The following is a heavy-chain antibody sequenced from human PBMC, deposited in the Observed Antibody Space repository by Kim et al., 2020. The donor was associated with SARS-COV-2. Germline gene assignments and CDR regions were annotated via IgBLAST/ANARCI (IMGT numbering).Heavy chain of an antibody. V-gene: IGHV1-69*04. J-gene: IGHJ6*02. D-gene: IGHD6-13*01. CDR1: GGTFSSYA. CDR2: IIPILGIA. Sequence: SVKVSCKASGGTFSSYAISWVRQAPGQGLEWMGRIIPILGIANYAQKFQGRVTITADKSTSTAYMELSSLRSEDTAVYYCARDQETSSSWYGGGMDVWGQGTTVTVSS. CDR3: ARDQETSSSWYGGGMDV.